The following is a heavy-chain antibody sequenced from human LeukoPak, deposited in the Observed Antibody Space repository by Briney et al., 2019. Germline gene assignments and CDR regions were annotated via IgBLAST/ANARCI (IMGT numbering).Heavy chain of an antibody. CDR1: GGSISSSSYY. CDR3: ARQSRSIAARFYYYYYMDV. J-gene: IGHJ6*03. Sequence: SETLSLTCTVSGGSISSSSYYWGWIRQPPGKGLEWIGSIYYSGSTYYNPSLKSRVTISVDTSKNQLSLKLSSVTAADTAVYYCARQSRSIAARFYYYYYMDVWGKGTTVTVSS. V-gene: IGHV4-39*07. CDR2: IYYSGST. D-gene: IGHD6-6*01.